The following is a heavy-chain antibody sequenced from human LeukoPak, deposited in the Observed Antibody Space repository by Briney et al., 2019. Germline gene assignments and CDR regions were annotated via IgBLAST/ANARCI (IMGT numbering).Heavy chain of an antibody. D-gene: IGHD6-6*01. V-gene: IGHV4-34*01. J-gene: IGHJ4*02. CDR3: ARGSWQLAEEVY. Sequence: PLETLSLTCAVYGGSFSGYYWSWIRQPPGKGLEWIGEINHSGNTNSNPPLKSRVTMSVDTSKNQFSLKLSSVTAEDTAVYYCARGSWQLAEEVYWGQGNLVNVSS. CDR2: INHSGNT. CDR1: GGSFSGYY.